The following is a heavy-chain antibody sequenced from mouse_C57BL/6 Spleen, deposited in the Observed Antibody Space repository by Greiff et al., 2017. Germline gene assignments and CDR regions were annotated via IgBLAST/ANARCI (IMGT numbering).Heavy chain of an antibody. J-gene: IGHJ3*01. Sequence: ESGPGLVKPSQSLSLTCSVTGYSITSGYYWNWIRQFPGNKLEWMGYISYDGSNNYNPSLKNRISITRDTSKNQFFLKLNSVTTEDTATXYCARDGYGSSYTWCAYWGQGTLVTVSA. D-gene: IGHD1-1*01. V-gene: IGHV3-6*01. CDR1: GYSITSGYY. CDR3: ARDGYGSSYTWCAY. CDR2: ISYDGSN.